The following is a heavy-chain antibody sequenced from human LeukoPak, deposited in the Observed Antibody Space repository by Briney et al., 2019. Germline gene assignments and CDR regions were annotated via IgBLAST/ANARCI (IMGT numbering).Heavy chain of an antibody. CDR1: GYTFTGYY. V-gene: IGHV1-2*02. CDR3: ARRGEWFSIPKNAFDI. CDR2: INPNSGGT. J-gene: IGHJ3*02. D-gene: IGHD3-3*01. Sequence: GASVKVSCKASGYTFTGYYMHWVRQAPGQGLEWMGWINPNSGGTNYAQKFQGRVTMTRDTSTSTAYMELRSLRSDDTAVYYCARRGEWFSIPKNAFDIWGQGTMVTVSS.